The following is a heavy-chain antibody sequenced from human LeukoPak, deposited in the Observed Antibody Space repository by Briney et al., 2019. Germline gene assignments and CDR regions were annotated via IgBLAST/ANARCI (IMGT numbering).Heavy chain of an antibody. J-gene: IGHJ4*02. V-gene: IGHV3-30*03. Sequence: PGGSLRLSCAASGFIFSSYGMHWVRQAPGKGLEWVAVISYDGSRKYYADSVKGRFTISRDNSKNTLYLQMDSLRAEDTAVYFCARDLSGRFTFDYWGQGTLVTVSS. CDR3: ARDLSGRFTFDY. D-gene: IGHD6-19*01. CDR1: GFIFSSYG. CDR2: ISYDGSRK.